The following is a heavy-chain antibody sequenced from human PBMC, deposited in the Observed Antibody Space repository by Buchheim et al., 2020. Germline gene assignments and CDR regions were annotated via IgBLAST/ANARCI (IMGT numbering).Heavy chain of an antibody. J-gene: IGHJ4*02. V-gene: IGHV4-39*01. D-gene: IGHD2-15*01. Sequence: QLQLQESGPGLVKPSETLSLSCTVSGGSVSSSTYYWGWIRQPPGKGLEWIGSISYGGSAYYNPSLKNRVTIFVDTSTNQFSLNLSSVTAADTAVYYCARQGGSGRSLDYWGQGTL. CDR3: ARQGGSGRSLDY. CDR1: GGSVSSSTYY. CDR2: ISYGGSA.